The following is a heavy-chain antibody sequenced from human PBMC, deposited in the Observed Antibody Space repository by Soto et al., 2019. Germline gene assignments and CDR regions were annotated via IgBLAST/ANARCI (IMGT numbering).Heavy chain of an antibody. D-gene: IGHD1-1*01. V-gene: IGHV5-51*01. CDR1: DYRFTTYS. J-gene: IGHJ6*02. CDR3: ARHGIKVMSISSSNSYNAVHV. Sequence: GESLKICCKASDYRFTTYSIAGVSQTPGQGLESMGIIHRIXSDTRYSPSFQCQVTISLDTXISTAYLQWSSLKASDTALYYCARHGIKVMSISSSNSYNAVHVGGQGSTVTVSS. CDR2: IHRIXSDT.